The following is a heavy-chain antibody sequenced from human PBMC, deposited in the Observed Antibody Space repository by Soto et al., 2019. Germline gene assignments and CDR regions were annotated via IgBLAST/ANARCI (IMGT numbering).Heavy chain of an antibody. Sequence: QAQLVESGGGVVQPGRSLRLSCAASEFTFNTYAMHWVRQAPGKGLEWVAVIAYDGNDKYYADSVKGRFTISRDNSKNALYLPMNPLRPEDTAMYYCARDVGNYVPYYYGMDVWGQGTTVTVSS. D-gene: IGHD1-7*01. CDR3: ARDVGNYVPYYYGMDV. CDR1: EFTFNTYA. V-gene: IGHV3-30*03. J-gene: IGHJ6*02. CDR2: IAYDGNDK.